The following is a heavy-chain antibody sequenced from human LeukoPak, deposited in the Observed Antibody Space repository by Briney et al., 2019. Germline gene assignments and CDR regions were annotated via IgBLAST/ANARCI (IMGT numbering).Heavy chain of an antibody. V-gene: IGHV3-23*01. J-gene: IGHJ4*02. CDR1: DFTFSNYA. Sequence: GGSLRLSCAAFDFTFSNYAMSWVRQSPGKGLEWVSGTSGSGGSRYYPDSVKGRFTISRDNSKNTLSLEMNSLRAEDTAVYYCARDIGYCSGGSCSLTFDYWGQGTLVTVSS. CDR3: ARDIGYCSGGSCSLTFDY. CDR2: TSGSGGSR. D-gene: IGHD2-15*01.